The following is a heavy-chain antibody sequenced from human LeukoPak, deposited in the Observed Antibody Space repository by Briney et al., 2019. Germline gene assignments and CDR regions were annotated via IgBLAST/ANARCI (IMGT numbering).Heavy chain of an antibody. CDR1: RGSISSGSYY. D-gene: IGHD3-3*01. CDR3: ARGEWSGSYNCFDP. Sequence: SQTLSLTCTVSRGSISSGSYYWSWIRQPAGKGLEWIGRIYTSGSTNHNPSLKSRVTISVNTSKNQFSLELSSVTAADTAVYYCARGEWSGSYNCFDPWGQGTLVTVSS. CDR2: IYTSGST. V-gene: IGHV4-61*02. J-gene: IGHJ5*02.